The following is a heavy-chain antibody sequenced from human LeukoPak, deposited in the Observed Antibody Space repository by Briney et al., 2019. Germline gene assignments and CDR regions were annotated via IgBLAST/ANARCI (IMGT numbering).Heavy chain of an antibody. CDR2: ISYDGSNK. Sequence: PGGSLRLSCAASGFTFSSYGMHWVRQAPGKGLEWVAVISYDGSNKYYADSVKGRFTISRDNSKNTLYLQMNSLRAEDTAVYYCAKDRGQMTFLFDYWGQGTLVTVSS. CDR1: GFTFSSYG. CDR3: AKDRGQMTFLFDY. V-gene: IGHV3-30*18. D-gene: IGHD3-16*01. J-gene: IGHJ4*02.